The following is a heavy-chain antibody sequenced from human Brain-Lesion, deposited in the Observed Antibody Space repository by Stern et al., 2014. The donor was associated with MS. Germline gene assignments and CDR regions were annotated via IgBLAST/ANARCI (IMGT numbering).Heavy chain of an antibody. J-gene: IGHJ4*02. V-gene: IGHV3-9*01. D-gene: IGHD1-14*01. CDR2: ISWNSGTI. Sequence: EVHLVESGGDLVQPGRSLRLSCAAFGFTFDDYAMHLVRQAPGTGLEWVAGISWNSGTIGYADSVKGRFTTSRDNAYSSLYLQMNSLRPEDTALYYCARDITGSSAYFAYWGQGTLVTVSS. CDR1: GFTFDDYA. CDR3: ARDITGSSAYFAY.